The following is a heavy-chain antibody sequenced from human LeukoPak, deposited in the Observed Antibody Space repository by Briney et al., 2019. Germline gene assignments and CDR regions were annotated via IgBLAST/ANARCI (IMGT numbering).Heavy chain of an antibody. D-gene: IGHD4-11*01. CDR2: ISWNSGSI. CDR3: AKDGRPYSNYWGAHY. Sequence: PGRSLRLSCAASGFTFDDYAMHWVRQAPGKGLEWVSGISWNSGSIGYADSVKGRFTISRDNSKNTLYLQMNSLRDEDRAVYYCAKDGRPYSNYWGAHYWGQGTLVTVSS. CDR1: GFTFDDYA. J-gene: IGHJ4*02. V-gene: IGHV3-9*01.